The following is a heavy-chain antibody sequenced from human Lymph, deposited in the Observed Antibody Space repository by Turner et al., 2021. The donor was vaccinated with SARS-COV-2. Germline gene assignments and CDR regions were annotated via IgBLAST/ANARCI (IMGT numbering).Heavy chain of an antibody. Sequence: VQLVESGGGLVQPGRSLRLSCSASGFTFSSYAMHWVRQAQGKGLEWVEVISYDGSNKYYADSVKGRFTISRDNSKNTLYLQMNSLRAEDTAVYYCARDSGYEHYYFDYWGQGTLVTVSS. V-gene: IGHV3-30-3*01. CDR1: GFTFSSYA. D-gene: IGHD5-12*01. J-gene: IGHJ4*02. CDR3: ARDSGYEHYYFDY. CDR2: ISYDGSNK.